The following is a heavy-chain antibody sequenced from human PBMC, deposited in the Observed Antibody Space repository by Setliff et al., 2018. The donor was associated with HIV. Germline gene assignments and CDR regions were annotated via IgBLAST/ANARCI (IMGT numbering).Heavy chain of an antibody. CDR1: GGSISSHY. J-gene: IGHJ4*02. D-gene: IGHD6-13*01. V-gene: IGHV4-59*11. CDR3: ARTLIAAAGTFDY. Sequence: SETLSLTCTVSGGSISSHYWSWIRQPPGKGLEWIGSIYYSGSTNYNPSLKSRVTISVDTSKNQFSLKLSSVTAADTAVYYCARTLIAAAGTFDYWGQGTLVTVSS. CDR2: IYYSGST.